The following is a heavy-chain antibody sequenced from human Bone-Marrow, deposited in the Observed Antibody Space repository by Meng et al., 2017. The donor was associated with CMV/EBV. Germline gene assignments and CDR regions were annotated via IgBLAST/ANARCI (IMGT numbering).Heavy chain of an antibody. V-gene: IGHV3-74*01. CDR3: ARDPLASYLDY. CDR1: GFTFSSYW. CDR2: INSDGSST. J-gene: IGHJ4*02. Sequence: GESLKISCAASGFTFSSYWMHWVRQAPGKGLVWVSRINSDGSSTSSADSVKGRFTISRNNAKNSLYLQMNSQRAEDTAVYYCARDPLASYLDYWGQGTLVTFSS.